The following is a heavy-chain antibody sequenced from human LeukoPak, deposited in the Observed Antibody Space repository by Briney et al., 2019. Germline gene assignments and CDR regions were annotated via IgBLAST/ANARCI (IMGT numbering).Heavy chain of an antibody. V-gene: IGHV4-59*01. J-gene: IGHJ5*02. CDR2: IYYSGST. CDR1: GGSISSYY. Sequence: PSETLSLTCTVSGGSISSYYWSWIRQPPGKGLEWIGYIYYSGSTNYNPSLKSRVTISVDTSKNQFSLKLSSVIAADTAVYYCARIAGDYYDSSGYYPNWFDPWGQGTLVTVSS. D-gene: IGHD3-22*01. CDR3: ARIAGDYYDSSGYYPNWFDP.